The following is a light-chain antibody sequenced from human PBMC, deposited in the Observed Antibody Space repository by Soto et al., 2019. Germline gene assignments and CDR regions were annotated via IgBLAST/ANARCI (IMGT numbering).Light chain of an antibody. CDR2: KVS. CDR3: QQYYSYPWT. Sequence: DVVVTQSPLSLPVTLGQSASISCRSSQSLIYSDGDTYLNWFQQRPGRSPRRLIYKVSNRDSGVPDRFSGSGSGTEFTLTISSLQPDDFATYYCQQYYSYPWTFGQGTNVEIK. CDR1: QSLIYSDGDTY. J-gene: IGKJ1*01. V-gene: IGKV2-30*01.